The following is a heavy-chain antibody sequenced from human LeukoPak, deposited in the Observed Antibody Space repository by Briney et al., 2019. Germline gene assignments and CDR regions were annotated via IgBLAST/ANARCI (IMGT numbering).Heavy chain of an antibody. J-gene: IGHJ6*03. Sequence: SETLSLTCTVSGGSISTSNYYWGWIRQPPGKGLEWIGNIFYSGSTYYGPSLKSRLTISLDTSRNQFSLKLNSVTAADTAVYYCARGYSYTDVWGKGTTVSISS. CDR3: ARGYSYTDV. CDR2: IFYSGST. V-gene: IGHV4-39*07. CDR1: GGSISTSNYY.